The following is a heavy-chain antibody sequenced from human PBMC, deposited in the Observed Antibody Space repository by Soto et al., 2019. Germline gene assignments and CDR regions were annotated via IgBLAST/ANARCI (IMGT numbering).Heavy chain of an antibody. Sequence: GASVKVSCKASGYTFTSYYMHCVRQAPGQGLEWMGIINPSGGSTSYAQKFQGRVTMTRDTSTSTVYMELSSLRSEDTAVYYCARIGRITGTTKNVDYYYYGMDVWGQGTTVTVSS. V-gene: IGHV1-46*01. D-gene: IGHD1-7*01. J-gene: IGHJ6*02. CDR2: INPSGGST. CDR3: ARIGRITGTTKNVDYYYYGMDV. CDR1: GYTFTSYY.